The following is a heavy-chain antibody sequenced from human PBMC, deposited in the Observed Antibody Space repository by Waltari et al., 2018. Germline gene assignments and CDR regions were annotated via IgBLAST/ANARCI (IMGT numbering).Heavy chain of an antibody. CDR1: GGSISSAVYY. J-gene: IGHJ5*02. Sequence: QVQLQESGPGLVKPSQTLSLTCTVSGGSISSAVYYWSWIRQHPTKGLEWIGYIYYTGSPYTTPSLKSRVTISVDTSKTQLSLKLSSVTAADTAVYYCSRSGQSGGWFDPWGQGTLVTVSS. CDR3: SRSGQSGGWFDP. V-gene: IGHV4-31*03. D-gene: IGHD1-26*01. CDR2: IYYTGSP.